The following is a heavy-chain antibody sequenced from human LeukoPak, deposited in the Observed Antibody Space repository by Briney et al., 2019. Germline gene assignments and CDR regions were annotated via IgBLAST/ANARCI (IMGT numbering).Heavy chain of an antibody. CDR1: GFTFSSYA. Sequence: PGGSLRLSCAASGFTFSSYAMHWVRQAPGKGLEWVAVISYDGSNKYYADSVKGRFTISRDNSKNTLYLQMNSLRAEDTAVYYCARGKKQRSSSLAAAGDYWGQGTLVTVSS. CDR2: ISYDGSNK. J-gene: IGHJ4*02. D-gene: IGHD6-13*01. V-gene: IGHV3-30-3*01. CDR3: ARGKKQRSSSLAAAGDY.